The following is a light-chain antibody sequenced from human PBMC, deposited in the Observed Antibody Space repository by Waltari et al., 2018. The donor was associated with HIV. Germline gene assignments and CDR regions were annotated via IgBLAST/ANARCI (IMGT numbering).Light chain of an antibody. CDR3: QQYNNWPPYT. Sequence: EVLMTQSPATLSVSPGERATLSCRASQSVTNNLAWYQQKPGQAPRLLSYGASTRATGIPARFSGSGSGTEFTLTISSLQSEDFAVYYCQQYNNWPPYTFGQGTKLEIK. J-gene: IGKJ2*01. CDR2: GAS. V-gene: IGKV3-15*01. CDR1: QSVTNN.